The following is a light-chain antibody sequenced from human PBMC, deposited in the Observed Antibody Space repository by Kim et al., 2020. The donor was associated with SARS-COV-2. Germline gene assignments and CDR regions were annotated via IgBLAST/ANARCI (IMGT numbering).Light chain of an antibody. J-gene: IGLJ3*02. CDR1: RSDVGGYNY. CDR2: EVS. CDR3: SSYAGSNKGV. Sequence: GQSVTISCTGTRSDVGGYNYVSWYQQHPGKAPKLMIYEVSKRPSGVPDRFSGSKSGNTASLTVSGLQAEDEADYYCSSYAGSNKGVFGGGTQLTVL. V-gene: IGLV2-8*01.